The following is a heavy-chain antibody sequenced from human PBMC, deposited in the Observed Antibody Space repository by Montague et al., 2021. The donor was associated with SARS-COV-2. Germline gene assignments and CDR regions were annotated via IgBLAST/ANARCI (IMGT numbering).Heavy chain of an antibody. CDR1: GGSFSGYY. Sequence: SETLSLTCAVYGGSFSGYYWSWIRQPPGKGLEWIGEISHSGSTNYNPSLKSRVTISIDTSKNQFSLKLSSVTAADTAVYYCAKDRRYYDFWSGYTTSQYYYYYYGMDVWGQGTTVTVSS. CDR3: AKDRRYYDFWSGYTTSQYYYYYYGMDV. V-gene: IGHV4-34*01. J-gene: IGHJ6*02. D-gene: IGHD3-3*01. CDR2: ISHSGST.